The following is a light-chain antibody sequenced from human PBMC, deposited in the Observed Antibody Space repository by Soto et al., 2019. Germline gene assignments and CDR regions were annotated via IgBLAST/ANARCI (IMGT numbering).Light chain of an antibody. CDR2: AAS. CDR3: RQANSFPPT. V-gene: IGKV1-12*01. Sequence: DIQMTQSPSSVSASVGDRVTITCRAIQGISSWVASYQQKPGKAPNLQIYAASSLQSGVPSRISGSGSGTHFTLTISSLQPEDFATYYCRQANSFPPTFGQGTRLEIK. J-gene: IGKJ5*01. CDR1: QGISSW.